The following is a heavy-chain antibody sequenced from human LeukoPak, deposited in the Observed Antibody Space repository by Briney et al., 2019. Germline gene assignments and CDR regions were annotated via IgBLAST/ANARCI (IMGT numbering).Heavy chain of an antibody. CDR2: IIPIFGTA. CDR3: ARGRITMVRGVYWHDAFDI. V-gene: IGHV1-69*06. CDR1: GGTFTSYA. D-gene: IGHD3-10*01. Sequence: ASVKVSCKASGGTFTSYAISWVRHAPGQGLEWMGGIIPIFGTANYVQKFQGRVTITADKSTSTAYMELSSLRSEDTAVYYCARGRITMVRGVYWHDAFDIWGQGTMVTVSS. J-gene: IGHJ3*02.